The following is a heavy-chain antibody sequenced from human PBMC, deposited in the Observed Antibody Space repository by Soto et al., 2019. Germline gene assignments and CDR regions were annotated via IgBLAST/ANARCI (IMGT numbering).Heavy chain of an antibody. Sequence: PGGSLRLSCAASGFSISDHYISWIRQAPGKGLEWVSYSSNSGTFTKYADSVKGRFSISRDNAKNSLYLEINSLRGEDTAIYYCARSGDNYNVLDYWGQGTPVTVSS. CDR2: SSNSGTFT. D-gene: IGHD3-10*02. CDR3: ARSGDNYNVLDY. J-gene: IGHJ4*02. CDR1: GFSISDHY. V-gene: IGHV3-11*03.